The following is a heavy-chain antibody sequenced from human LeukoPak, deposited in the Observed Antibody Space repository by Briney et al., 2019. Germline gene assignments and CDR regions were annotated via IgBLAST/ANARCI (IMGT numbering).Heavy chain of an antibody. D-gene: IGHD6-13*01. CDR3: ARAAAGTNYFDY. J-gene: IGHJ4*02. CDR1: GYTFTSYD. CDR2: MNPNSGNT. Sequence: ASVKVSCKASGYTFTSYDINWVRQATGQGLEWMGWMNPNSGNTGYAQKFQGRVTMTRNTSISTAYMELSSLRSEDTAVYYCARAAAGTNYFDYWGQGTLVTVSS. V-gene: IGHV1-8*01.